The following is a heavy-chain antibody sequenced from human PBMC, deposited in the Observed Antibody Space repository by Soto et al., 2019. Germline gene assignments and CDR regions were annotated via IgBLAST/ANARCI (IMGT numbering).Heavy chain of an antibody. CDR3: LKEYYIDPDAFDI. D-gene: IGHD3-10*01. Sequence: GGSPGISFSASGFTFSSYCMPWVRQAPGKGLEWVAVISYDGSNKYYADSVKGRFTISRDNSKNTLYMQMKSMRAEETAVYYCLKEYYIDPDAFDICGQGTMVTVSS. V-gene: IGHV3-30*18. CDR2: ISYDGSNK. CDR1: GFTFSSYC. J-gene: IGHJ3*02.